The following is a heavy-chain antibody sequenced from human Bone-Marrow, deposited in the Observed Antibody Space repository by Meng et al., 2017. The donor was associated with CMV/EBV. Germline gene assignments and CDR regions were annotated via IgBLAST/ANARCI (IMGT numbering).Heavy chain of an antibody. CDR2: ISYDGSNK. Sequence: GESLKISCAASGFTVSSNYMSWVRQAPGKGLEWVALISYDGSNKDYADSVKGRFTISRDNSKNTVYLQMNSLRVEDTAVYYCARTNSGSFDYWGQGTLVTVSS. CDR1: GFTVSSNY. D-gene: IGHD2/OR15-2a*01. V-gene: IGHV3-30*03. CDR3: ARTNSGSFDY. J-gene: IGHJ4*02.